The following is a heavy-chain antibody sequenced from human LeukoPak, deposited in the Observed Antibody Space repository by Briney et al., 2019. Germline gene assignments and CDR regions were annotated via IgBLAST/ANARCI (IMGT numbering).Heavy chain of an antibody. Sequence: GGSLRLSCAASGFTFSDYYMTWVRQSPGKGLEWISYISSSGSTIYYADSVKGRFTISRDNAKNSLYLQMNSLRVEDTAMYYCAIKDGLSGGWYWGYWGQGTQVAVSS. V-gene: IGHV3-11*01. D-gene: IGHD6-19*01. CDR2: ISSSGSTI. J-gene: IGHJ4*02. CDR1: GFTFSDYY. CDR3: AIKDGLSGGWYWGY.